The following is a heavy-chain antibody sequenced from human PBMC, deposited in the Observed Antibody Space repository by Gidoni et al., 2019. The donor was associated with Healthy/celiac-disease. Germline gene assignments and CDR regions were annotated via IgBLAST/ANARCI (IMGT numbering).Heavy chain of an antibody. CDR1: GFTFSSSA. V-gene: IGHV3-64D*06. CDR3: VKSPTV. Sequence: VQLVESGGGLVQPGGSLRPPCSASGFTFSSSAMHWVRPAPGKGLEYVSAISSNGGSTYYADSVKGRFTISRDNSKNTLYLQMGSLRAEDTAVYYCVKSPTVWGQGTLVTVSS. J-gene: IGHJ4*02. CDR2: ISSNGGST.